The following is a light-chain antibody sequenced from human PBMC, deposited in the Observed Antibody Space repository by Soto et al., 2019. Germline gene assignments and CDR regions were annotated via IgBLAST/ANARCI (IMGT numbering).Light chain of an antibody. Sequence: DIQMTQSPSTPSASVGDRVTIPFRASQSISSWLAWYQQKPGKAPKLLIYDASSLESGVPSRFSGSGSGTEFTLTISSLQPDDFATYYCQQYNSYWTFGQGTRLEIK. V-gene: IGKV1-5*01. CDR3: QQYNSYWT. CDR1: QSISSW. J-gene: IGKJ5*01. CDR2: DAS.